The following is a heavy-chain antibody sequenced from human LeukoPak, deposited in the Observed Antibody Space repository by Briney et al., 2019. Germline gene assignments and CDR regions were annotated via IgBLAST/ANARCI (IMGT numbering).Heavy chain of an antibody. Sequence: GGSLRLSCSASGFTFSSYAMHWVRQAPGKGLEYVSSISSNGGSTNYADSVKGRFTISRDNSKNTLYLQMNSLRAEDTAVYYCARGEPIVGATQFDYWGQGTLVTVSS. V-gene: IGHV3-64*04. CDR3: ARGEPIVGATQFDY. CDR1: GFTFSSYA. J-gene: IGHJ4*02. CDR2: ISSNGGST. D-gene: IGHD1-26*01.